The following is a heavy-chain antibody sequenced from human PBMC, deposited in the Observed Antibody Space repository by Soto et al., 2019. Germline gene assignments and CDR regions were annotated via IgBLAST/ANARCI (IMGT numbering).Heavy chain of an antibody. CDR1: GGSFSGYY. D-gene: IGHD3-16*02. CDR2: INHSGST. CDR3: ARELYDYVWGSYPYPNWFDP. V-gene: IGHV4-34*01. Sequence: PSETLSLTCAVYGGSFSGYYWSWIRQPPGKGLEWIGEINHSGSTNYNPSLKSRVTISVDTSKNQFSLKLSSVTAADTAVYYCARELYDYVWGSYPYPNWFDPWGQGTLVTVSS. J-gene: IGHJ5*02.